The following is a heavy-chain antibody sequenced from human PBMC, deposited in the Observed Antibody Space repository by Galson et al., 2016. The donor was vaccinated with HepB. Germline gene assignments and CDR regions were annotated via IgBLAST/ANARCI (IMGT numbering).Heavy chain of an antibody. CDR2: INAGNGNT. J-gene: IGHJ4*02. Sequence: SVKVSCKASGYTFTAYSMHWVRQAPGQRLEWMGWINAGNGNTKYSQKFQGRVTIARDTLASTAYMELSSLRSEDTAVYFCARGGAVAHDFWGQGTLVTVSS. CDR3: ARGGAVAHDF. CDR1: GYTFTAYS. D-gene: IGHD6-19*01. V-gene: IGHV1-3*01.